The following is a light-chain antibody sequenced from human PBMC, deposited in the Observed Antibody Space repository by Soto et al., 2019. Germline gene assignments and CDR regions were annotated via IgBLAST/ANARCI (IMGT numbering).Light chain of an antibody. J-gene: IGLJ2*01. V-gene: IGLV1-44*01. CDR2: SNN. CDR1: SSNIGRNT. Sequence: QLVLTQPPSASGTPGQRVTISCSGSSSNIGRNTVNWYQQLPGAAPKLLIYSNNQRPSGVPDRFSGSRSGTSASLAISGLQSEDEAEYYCAAWDDSLNGFVVFGGGTKVTVL. CDR3: AAWDDSLNGFVV.